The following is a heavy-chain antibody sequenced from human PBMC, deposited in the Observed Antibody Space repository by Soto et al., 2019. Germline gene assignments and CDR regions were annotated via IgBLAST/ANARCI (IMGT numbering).Heavy chain of an antibody. CDR2: VSATAGTT. D-gene: IGHD3-16*01. Sequence: DVQLVDSGGGLVQPGGSLRLSCAASGFTFSNYAMSWVRHAPGKGLEWVSLVSATAGTTYYTDSGKGRFTISRDNARNTVYLQVTSLRADDTAVYYCAKVRLAGGFDCWGQGTLGTVSS. J-gene: IGHJ4*02. CDR3: AKVRLAGGFDC. CDR1: GFTFSNYA. V-gene: IGHV3-23*04.